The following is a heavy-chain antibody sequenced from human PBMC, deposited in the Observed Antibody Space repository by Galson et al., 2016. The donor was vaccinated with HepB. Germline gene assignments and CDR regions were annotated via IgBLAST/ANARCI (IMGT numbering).Heavy chain of an antibody. D-gene: IGHD3-9*01. Sequence: SLRLSCAASEFIFSDYEMNWVRQAPGKGLEWVSFISSSVTTIYYADSVKGRFTISRDNAKNSLYLQMNSLRAEDTAVYYCASTTVRYDVLTGHYRPNWFDPWGQGTLVTVSS. CDR1: EFIFSDYE. J-gene: IGHJ5*02. V-gene: IGHV3-48*03. CDR3: ASTTVRYDVLTGHYRPNWFDP. CDR2: ISSSVTTI.